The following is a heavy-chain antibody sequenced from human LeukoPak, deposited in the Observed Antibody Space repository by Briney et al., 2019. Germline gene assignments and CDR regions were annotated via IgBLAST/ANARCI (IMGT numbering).Heavy chain of an antibody. CDR3: ARQTNRWFDP. CDR1: GYTFTNYG. V-gene: IGHV1-69*13. Sequence: GASVKVSCKASGYTFTNYGISWVRQAPGQGLEWMGGIIPIFGTANYAQKFQGRVTITADESTSTAYMELSSLRSEDTAVYYCARQTNRWFDPWGQGTLVTVSS. CDR2: IIPIFGTA. J-gene: IGHJ5*02. D-gene: IGHD1-7*01.